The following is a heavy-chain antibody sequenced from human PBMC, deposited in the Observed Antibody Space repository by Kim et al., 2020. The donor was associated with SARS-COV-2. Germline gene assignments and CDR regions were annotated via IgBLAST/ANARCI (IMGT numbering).Heavy chain of an antibody. J-gene: IGHJ4*02. D-gene: IGHD3-10*01. CDR1: GFTFSNYA. Sequence: GGSLRLSCAASGFTFSNYAMSWVRQAPGKGLEWVSTISGSGGSTSYADSMKGRFTISRDNSKNTLYLQMKSRRAEDTAVYYCAKDRGAVGWFGELLMSPPGLDYFDYWGQGTLVTVSS. CDR3: AKDRGAVGWFGELLMSPPGLDYFDY. V-gene: IGHV3-23*01. CDR2: ISGSGGST.